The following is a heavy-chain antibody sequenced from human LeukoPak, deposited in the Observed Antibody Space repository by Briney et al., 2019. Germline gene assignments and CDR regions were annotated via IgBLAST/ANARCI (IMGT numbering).Heavy chain of an antibody. J-gene: IGHJ3*01. Sequence: ATVKISCKSSGYTFSDYYIHWVRQAPAGGVQGLGRVDPEDAKAVYSENLQGRVTITADSFSDSTYMFLSSLTSEDTAFYYCATSGRSSLAFDVWGQGTVVTVSS. CDR2: VDPEDAKA. CDR1: GYTFSDYY. CDR3: ATSGRSSLAFDV. D-gene: IGHD3-10*01. V-gene: IGHV1-69-2*01.